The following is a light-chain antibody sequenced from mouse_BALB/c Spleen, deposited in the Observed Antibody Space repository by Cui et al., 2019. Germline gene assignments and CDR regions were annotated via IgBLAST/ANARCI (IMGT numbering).Light chain of an antibody. J-gene: IGKJ1*01. CDR1: QDMYKY. CDR2: NTS. CDR3: LQYDNLWT. V-gene: IGKV19-93*01. Sequence: DSQMTQYPSPLSASLGGKVTITCEASQDMYKYIGWYQHKPGKGTRLLIHNTSTLQPGIPSRFSGSGSGRDYSLSISNLEPEDVATYYYLQYDNLWTFGGGTKLEIK.